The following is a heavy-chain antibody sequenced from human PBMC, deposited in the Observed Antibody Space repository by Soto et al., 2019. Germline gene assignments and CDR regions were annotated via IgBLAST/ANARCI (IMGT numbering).Heavy chain of an antibody. CDR3: ARDDEYYYDSSGYSFDY. CDR2: ISYDGSNK. D-gene: IGHD3-22*01. V-gene: IGHV3-30-3*01. J-gene: IGHJ4*02. CDR1: GFTFSSYA. Sequence: GGSLRLSCAASGFTFSSYAMHWVRQAPGKGLEWVAVISYDGSNKYYADSVKGRFTISRDNSKNTLYLQMNSLRAEDTAVYYCARDDEYYYDSSGYSFDYWGQGTLVTVSS.